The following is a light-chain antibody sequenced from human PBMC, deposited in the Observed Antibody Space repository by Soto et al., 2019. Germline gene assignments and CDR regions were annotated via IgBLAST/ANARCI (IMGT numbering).Light chain of an antibody. CDR3: AAWDDSLHGYV. V-gene: IGLV1-44*01. CDR1: SSNIGSNT. Sequence: QSALTQSPSASGTPGQRVTISCSGSSSNIGSNTVNWYHQLPGTAPKLLIYSDNQRPSGVPDRFSGSKSGTSASLAISGLQSEDEADYYCAAWDDSLHGYVFASGSKVSVL. J-gene: IGLJ1*01. CDR2: SDN.